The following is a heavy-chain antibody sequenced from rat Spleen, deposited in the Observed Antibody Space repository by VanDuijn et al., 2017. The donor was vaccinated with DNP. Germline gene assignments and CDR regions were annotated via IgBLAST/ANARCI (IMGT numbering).Heavy chain of an antibody. V-gene: IGHV5-25*01. Sequence: EVQLVETGGGLVQPGKSLKLSCAASGFPFSSYYMAWVRQAPRKGLEWVAAISTSGVRTYYSDSVKGRFTISRDNAKSSLSLQMNSLKSEDTATYYCARQGYYSGDDSWFAYWGQGTLVTVSS. CDR2: ISTSGVRT. CDR1: GFPFSSYY. J-gene: IGHJ3*01. CDR3: ARQGYYSGDDSWFAY. D-gene: IGHD1-1*01.